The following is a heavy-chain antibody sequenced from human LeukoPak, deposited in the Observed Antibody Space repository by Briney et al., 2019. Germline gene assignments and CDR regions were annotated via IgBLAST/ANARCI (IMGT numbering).Heavy chain of an antibody. CDR2: ISWNSGSI. J-gene: IGHJ4*02. CDR3: AKDIGYFDY. Sequence: GRSLRLSCAVSGFTFDDYAMHWVRQAPGKGLEWVSGISWNSGSIGYADSVKGRFTISRDNAKNSLYLQMNSLRAEDTALYYCAKDIGYFDYWGQGTLVTVSS. CDR1: GFTFDDYA. V-gene: IGHV3-9*01.